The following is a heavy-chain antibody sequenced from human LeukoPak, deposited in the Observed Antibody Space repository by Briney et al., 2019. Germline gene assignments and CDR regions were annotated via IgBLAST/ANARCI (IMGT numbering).Heavy chain of an antibody. D-gene: IGHD3-22*01. CDR2: INCSGST. Sequence: PSETLSLTCPVLGTSFTCSGWGGSRQPPGKGREWIGEINCSGSTDYNPSLKSRVTISVDTSKNQFSMKLSCANPQDTALYYCDTSNYYDSSHYYKLFDYWGQGTLVTVSS. CDR1: GTSFTCSG. J-gene: IGHJ4*02. V-gene: IGHV4-34*01. CDR3: DTSNYYDSSHYYKLFDY.